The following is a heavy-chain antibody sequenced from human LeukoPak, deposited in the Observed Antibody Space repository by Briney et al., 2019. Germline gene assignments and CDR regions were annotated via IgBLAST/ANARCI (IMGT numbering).Heavy chain of an antibody. V-gene: IGHV3-74*01. CDR3: ASSGYSEEYYFDY. CDR1: GFTFSSYW. D-gene: IGHD5-18*01. Sequence: GGSLRLSCVASGFTFSSYWMHWVRQAPGKGLVWVSRINSDGSSTSYADSVKGRFTISRDYAKNTLYLQMNSLRAEDTAVYYCASSGYSEEYYFDYWGQGTLVTVSS. J-gene: IGHJ4*02. CDR2: INSDGSST.